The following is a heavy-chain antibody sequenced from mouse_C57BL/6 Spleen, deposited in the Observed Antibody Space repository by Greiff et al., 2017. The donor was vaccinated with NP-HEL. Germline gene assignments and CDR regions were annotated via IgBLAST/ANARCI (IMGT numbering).Heavy chain of an antibody. CDR3: ARARLRQGGFDY. J-gene: IGHJ2*01. CDR2: IYPGSGST. V-gene: IGHV1-55*01. CDR1: GYTFTSYW. D-gene: IGHD2-4*01. Sequence: VKLQQPGAELVKPGASVKMSCKASGYTFTSYWITWVKQRPGQGLEWIGDIYPGSGSTNYNEKFKSKATLTVDTSSSTAYMQLSSLTSEDSAVYYCARARLRQGGFDYWGQGTTLTVSS.